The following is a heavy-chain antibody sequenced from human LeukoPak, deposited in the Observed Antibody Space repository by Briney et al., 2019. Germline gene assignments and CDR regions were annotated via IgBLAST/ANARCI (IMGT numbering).Heavy chain of an antibody. CDR2: TYPGDSNT. Sequence: GESLQISCKGSGYSFTNNWIGWVRQMPGKGLEWMGITYPGDSNTRYSPSFQGQVTISADKSISTVYLQWGSLKASDTAMYYCARQPGAGWFDPWGQGTLVTVSS. CDR1: GYSFTNNW. V-gene: IGHV5-51*01. J-gene: IGHJ5*02. D-gene: IGHD3-10*01. CDR3: ARQPGAGWFDP.